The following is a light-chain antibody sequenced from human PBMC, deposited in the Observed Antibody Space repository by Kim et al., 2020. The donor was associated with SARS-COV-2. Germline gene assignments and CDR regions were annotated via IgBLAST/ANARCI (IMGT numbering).Light chain of an antibody. CDR2: GAS. CDR1: QSVSSSY. V-gene: IGKV3-20*01. J-gene: IGKJ3*01. Sequence: SPGERATLSYRASQSVSSSYLAWYQQKPGQAPRLLIYGASSRATGIPDRFSGSGSGTDFTLTISRLEPEDFAVYYCQQYGSSPFTFGPGTKVDIK. CDR3: QQYGSSPFT.